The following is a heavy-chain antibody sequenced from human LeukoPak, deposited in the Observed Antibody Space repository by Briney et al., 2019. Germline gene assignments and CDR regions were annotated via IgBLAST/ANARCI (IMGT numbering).Heavy chain of an antibody. CDR3: ARAKGVVIRERPFDY. Sequence: GGSLRLSCAASGFTFSSYAMHWVRQAPGKGLEWVAVISYDGSNKYYADSVKGRFTISRDNSKNTLYLQMNSLRAEDTAVYYCARAKGVVIRERPFDYWGQGTLVTVSS. V-gene: IGHV3-30-3*01. J-gene: IGHJ4*02. CDR2: ISYDGSNK. CDR1: GFTFSSYA. D-gene: IGHD3-3*01.